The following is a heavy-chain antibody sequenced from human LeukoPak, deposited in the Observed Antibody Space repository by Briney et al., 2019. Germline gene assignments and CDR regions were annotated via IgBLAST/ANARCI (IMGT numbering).Heavy chain of an antibody. CDR1: GFTFSSYD. J-gene: IGHJ6*02. CDR3: ARDGGGSAGYYYYGMDV. D-gene: IGHD4-23*01. Sequence: GGSLRLTCVASGFTFSSYDMHWVRQVTGKGLEWVSAIGTAGDTYYAGPVKGRFTISRDNAKNSLYLQMNSLRAGDTAVYYCARDGGGSAGYYYYGMDVWGQGTTVTVSS. V-gene: IGHV3-13*01. CDR2: IGTAGDT.